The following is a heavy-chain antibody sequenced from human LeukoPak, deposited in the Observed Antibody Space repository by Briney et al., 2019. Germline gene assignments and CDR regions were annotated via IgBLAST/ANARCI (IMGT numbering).Heavy chain of an antibody. CDR1: GYTLTELS. D-gene: IGHD1-7*01. CDR2: FDPEDGET. J-gene: IGHJ3*02. CDR3: ATDGLELRYAFDI. V-gene: IGHV1-24*01. Sequence: ASVKVSCKVSGYTLTELSMHWVRQALGKGLEWMGGFDPEDGETIYAQKFQGRVTMTEDTSTDTAYMELSSLRSEDTAVYYCATDGLELRYAFDIWGQGTMVTVSS.